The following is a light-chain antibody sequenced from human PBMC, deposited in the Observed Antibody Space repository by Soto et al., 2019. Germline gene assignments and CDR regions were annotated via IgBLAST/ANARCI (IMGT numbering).Light chain of an antibody. CDR3: QQFNYWPPIT. Sequence: EIVMSQSPATLSVSPGERATLSCRASQSVSSNLAWYQQKPGRAPRLLIYGASTRATGIPARFSGSGSGTEFTLTISSLQSEDFAVYYCQQFNYWPPITFGQGTRLAI. CDR2: GAS. CDR1: QSVSSN. J-gene: IGKJ5*01. V-gene: IGKV3-15*01.